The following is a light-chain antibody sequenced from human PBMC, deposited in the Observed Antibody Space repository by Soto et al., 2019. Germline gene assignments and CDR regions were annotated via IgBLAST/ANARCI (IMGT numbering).Light chain of an antibody. Sequence: EIVMTQSPATLSVSPGERFTLSCRASQSVSSNLAWYQQKPGQAPRLLIYGASTRATGIPARFSGSGSGTEFTLTISSLQSEDFAVYYCQQYNNWPQTFGQGTKVDIK. V-gene: IGKV3-15*01. CDR2: GAS. J-gene: IGKJ1*01. CDR3: QQYNNWPQT. CDR1: QSVSSN.